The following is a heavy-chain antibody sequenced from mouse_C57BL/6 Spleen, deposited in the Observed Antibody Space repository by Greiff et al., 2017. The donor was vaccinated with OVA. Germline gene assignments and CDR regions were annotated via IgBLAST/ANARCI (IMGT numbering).Heavy chain of an antibody. CDR3: GRSYAMEY. CDR1: GYTFTDYN. Sequence: VQLQQSGPDLVKPGASVKMSCKASGYTFTDYNMHWVKQSHGKSLEWIGYINPNNGGTSYNQKFKGRATLTVNKSSSTAYMELRSLTSEESAVYYCGRSYAMEYWGQGTSVTVSA. J-gene: IGHJ4*01. CDR2: INPNNGGT. V-gene: IGHV1-22*01.